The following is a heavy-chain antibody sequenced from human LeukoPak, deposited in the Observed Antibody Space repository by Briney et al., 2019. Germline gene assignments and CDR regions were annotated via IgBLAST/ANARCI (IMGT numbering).Heavy chain of an antibody. V-gene: IGHV4-59*01. Sequence: PSETLPLTCTVSGGSIGSYYWSWIRQPPGKGLEWIGYIYYSGSTNYNPSLKSRVTISVDTSKNQFSLKLSSVTAADTAVYYCARENRYCSSTSCPNWFDPWGQGTLVTVSS. CDR1: GGSIGSYY. J-gene: IGHJ5*02. D-gene: IGHD2-2*01. CDR3: ARENRYCSSTSCPNWFDP. CDR2: IYYSGST.